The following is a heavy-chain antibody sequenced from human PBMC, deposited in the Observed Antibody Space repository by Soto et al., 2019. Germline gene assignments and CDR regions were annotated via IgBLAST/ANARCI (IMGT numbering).Heavy chain of an antibody. CDR1: GYTFTGYY. D-gene: IGHD6-13*01. Sequence: ASVKVSCKASGYTFTGYYMHWVRQAPGQGLEWMGWINPNSGGTNYAQKFQGRVTMTRDTSISTAYMELSRLRSDDTAVYYCDRTLTAAPRGEWFDPWGQGTLVTVSS. V-gene: IGHV1-2*02. CDR2: INPNSGGT. CDR3: DRTLTAAPRGEWFDP. J-gene: IGHJ5*02.